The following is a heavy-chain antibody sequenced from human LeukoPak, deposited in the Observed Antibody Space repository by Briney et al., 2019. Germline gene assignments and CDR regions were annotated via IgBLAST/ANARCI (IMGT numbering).Heavy chain of an antibody. CDR1: GGTFSSYA. D-gene: IGHD5-18*01. J-gene: IGHJ4*02. Sequence: GASVKVSCKASGGTFSSYAISWVRQAPGQGLEWMGGIIPIFGTANYAQKFQGRVTITADTSTSTAYMELSSLRSEDTAVYYCALSWGYSYGYDYWGQGTLVTVSS. V-gene: IGHV1-69*06. CDR3: ALSWGYSYGYDY. CDR2: IIPIFGTA.